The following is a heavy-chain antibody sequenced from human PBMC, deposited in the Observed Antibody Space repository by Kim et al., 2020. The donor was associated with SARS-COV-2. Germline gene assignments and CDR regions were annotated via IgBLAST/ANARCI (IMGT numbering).Heavy chain of an antibody. D-gene: IGHD3-10*01. Sequence: SETLSLTCAVYGGSFSGYYWSWIRQPPGKGLEWIGEINHSGSTNYNPSLKSRVTISVDTSKNQFSLKLSSVTAADTAVYYCARGLYGSGSYYRWYYFDYWGQRTLVTGSS. V-gene: IGHV4-34*01. CDR3: ARGLYGSGSYYRWYYFDY. J-gene: IGHJ4*01. CDR2: INHSGST. CDR1: GGSFSGYY.